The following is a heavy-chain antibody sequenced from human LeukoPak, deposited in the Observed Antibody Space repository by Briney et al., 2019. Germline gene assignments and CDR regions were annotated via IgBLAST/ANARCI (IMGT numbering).Heavy chain of an antibody. J-gene: IGHJ4*02. D-gene: IGHD1-20*01. Sequence: PSETLSLTCTVSGGSISSSSYYWGWIRQPPGKGLEWIGSIYYSGSTYYNPSLKSRVTISVDTSKNQFSLKLSSVTAADTAVYYCARVRGMTKGLDYWGQGTLVTVSS. CDR1: GGSISSSSYY. CDR3: ARVRGMTKGLDY. CDR2: IYYSGST. V-gene: IGHV4-39*07.